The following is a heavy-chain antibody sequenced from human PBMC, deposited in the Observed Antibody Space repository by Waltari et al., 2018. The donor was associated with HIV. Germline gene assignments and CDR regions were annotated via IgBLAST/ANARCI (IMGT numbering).Heavy chain of an antibody. V-gene: IGHV3-7*01. CDR1: GFTFSGYW. CDR3: ARPIGRGQDY. CDR2: IKQDGSEK. Sequence: EVQLVESGGGLVQPGGSLRLSCAASGFTFSGYWMSWVRQAPGKGLEWVANIKQDGSEKNYVDSVKGRFTISRDNAKNSLYLQMNSLRVEDTAVYYCARPIGRGQDYWGQGTLVTVSS. J-gene: IGHJ4*02.